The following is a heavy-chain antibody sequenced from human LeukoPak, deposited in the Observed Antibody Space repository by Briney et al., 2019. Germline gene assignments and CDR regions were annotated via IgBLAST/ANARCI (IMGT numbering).Heavy chain of an antibody. D-gene: IGHD3-22*01. CDR3: ARLNYYDSSGYYQNWFDP. J-gene: IGHJ5*02. V-gene: IGHV4-59*01. CDR1: GGSISSYY. Sequence: ASETLSLTCTVSGGSISSYYWSWIRQPPGKGLEWIGYIYYSGSTNYNPSLKSRVTISVDTSKNQFSLKLSSVTAADTAVYYCARLNYYDSSGYYQNWFDPWGQGTLVTVSS. CDR2: IYYSGST.